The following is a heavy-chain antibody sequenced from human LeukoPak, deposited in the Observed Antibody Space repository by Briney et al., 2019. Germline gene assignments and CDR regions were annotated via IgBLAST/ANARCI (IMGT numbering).Heavy chain of an antibody. CDR1: GYTFTGYY. Sequence: ASVKVSCKASGYTFTGYYMHWVRQARGQGLEWMGWINPDSGGTNYAQKLQGRVTMTTDTSTSTAYMELRSLRSDDTAVYYCARHSSHSHFDYWGQGTLVTVSS. D-gene: IGHD3-22*01. CDR2: INPDSGGT. V-gene: IGHV1-2*02. CDR3: ARHSSHSHFDY. J-gene: IGHJ4*02.